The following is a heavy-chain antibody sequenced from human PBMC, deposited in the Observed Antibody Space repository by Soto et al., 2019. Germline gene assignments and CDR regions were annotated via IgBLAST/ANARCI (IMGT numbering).Heavy chain of an antibody. CDR2: ISDSGGST. D-gene: IGHD3-22*01. J-gene: IGHJ4*02. CDR1: GFTFSSHA. CDR3: AKDKPINYFDSSGDFDY. Sequence: EVQLLESGGGLVQPGGSLRLSCAASGFTFSSHAMTWVRQAPGKGLEWVSTISDSGGSTYHADSVKGRFTISRDNSKNTLYLQMNSLRAEDTAVYYCAKDKPINYFDSSGDFDYWGQGTLVTVSS. V-gene: IGHV3-23*01.